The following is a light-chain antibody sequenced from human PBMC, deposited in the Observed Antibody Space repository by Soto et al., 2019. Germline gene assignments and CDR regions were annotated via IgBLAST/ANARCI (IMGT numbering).Light chain of an antibody. V-gene: IGKV4-1*01. Sequence: DIVLTQSPDSLAVSLGERATINCSSSQRVLYNSNRNHSLSWYQQKPGQSPKLLIYWTSTRESGVPERFIGSGSGAEFTLTISSLQAEDVAVYYCQQSFGNFTGTCGQGPKVESK. CDR3: QQSFGNFTGT. CDR1: QRVLYNSNRNHS. CDR2: WTS. J-gene: IGKJ1*01.